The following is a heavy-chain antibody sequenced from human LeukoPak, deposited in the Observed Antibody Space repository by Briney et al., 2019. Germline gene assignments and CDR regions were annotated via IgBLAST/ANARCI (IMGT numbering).Heavy chain of an antibody. Sequence: SETLSLTCTVSGDSISDDYYTWMRQPAGKGLEWIGRIYTSGTTDYNPSLRTRVTISVDASRNQFSLKLSSVTAADTAVYYCAREKYSYGYGDYPDNDAFDIWGQGTMVTVSS. D-gene: IGHD5-18*01. CDR3: AREKYSYGYGDYPDNDAFDI. CDR1: GDSISDDY. CDR2: IYTSGTT. J-gene: IGHJ3*02. V-gene: IGHV4-4*07.